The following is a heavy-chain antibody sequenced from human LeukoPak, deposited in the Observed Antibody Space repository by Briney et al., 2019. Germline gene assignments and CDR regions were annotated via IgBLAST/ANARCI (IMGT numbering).Heavy chain of an antibody. V-gene: IGHV3-74*01. CDR2: INSAGSST. D-gene: IGHD6-19*01. Sequence: GGSLRLSCAASGFTLSSYWMHWVRQAPGKGLVWVSRINSAGSSTDYAGSVKGRFTISRDNAKNTLYLQMNSLRAEDTAVYYCARGGGYSSGLNDYWGQGTLVTVSS. CDR3: ARGGGYSSGLNDY. CDR1: GFTLSSYW. J-gene: IGHJ4*02.